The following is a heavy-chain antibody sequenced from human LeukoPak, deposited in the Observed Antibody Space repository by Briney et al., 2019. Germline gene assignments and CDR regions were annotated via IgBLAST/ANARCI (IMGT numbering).Heavy chain of an antibody. Sequence: PGRSLRLSCAASGFTFSSYGMHWVRQAPGKGLEWVAVISYDGSNKYYADSVKGRFTISRDNSKNTLYLQMNSLRAEDTAVYYCATEYCGGDCYFDYWGQGTLVTVSS. D-gene: IGHD2-21*02. V-gene: IGHV3-30*03. CDR3: ATEYCGGDCYFDY. CDR2: ISYDGSNK. CDR1: GFTFSSYG. J-gene: IGHJ4*02.